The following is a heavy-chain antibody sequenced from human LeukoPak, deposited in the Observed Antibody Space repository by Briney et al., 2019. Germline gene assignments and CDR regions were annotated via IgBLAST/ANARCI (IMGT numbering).Heavy chain of an antibody. CDR3: ARAETYYDSSGYYFDY. CDR1: GGSISSYY. J-gene: IGHJ4*02. V-gene: IGHV4-59*01. CDR2: IYYSGST. Sequence: PSETLSLTCTVSGGSISSYYWSWIRQPPGKGLEWIGYIYYSGSTNYNPSLKSRVTISVDTSKNQFSLKLSSVTAADTAVYYCARAETYYDSSGYYFDYWGQGTLVTVSS. D-gene: IGHD3-22*01.